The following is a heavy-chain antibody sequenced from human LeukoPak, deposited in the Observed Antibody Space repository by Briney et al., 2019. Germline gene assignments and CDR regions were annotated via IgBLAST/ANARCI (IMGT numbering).Heavy chain of an antibody. CDR2: INHSGST. J-gene: IGHJ5*02. CDR3: ARGWYSGSYYAWFDP. V-gene: IGHV4-34*01. CDR1: GGSFSGYC. D-gene: IGHD1-26*01. Sequence: SETLSLTCAVYGGSFSGYCWSWIRQPPVKGLEWIGEINHSGSTNYNPSLKSRVTISVDTSKNQFSLKLSSVTAADTAVYYCARGWYSGSYYAWFDPWGQGTLVTVSS.